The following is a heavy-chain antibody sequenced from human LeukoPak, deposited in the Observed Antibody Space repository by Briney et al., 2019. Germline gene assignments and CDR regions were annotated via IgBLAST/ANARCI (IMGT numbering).Heavy chain of an antibody. D-gene: IGHD2-15*01. V-gene: IGHV3-33*01. CDR3: ARDDVRADNAFDL. Sequence: GGSLRLSCAASGFSFSSYGMQWVRQVPRKGLEWMAVILADGSDKKYADSVRGRFTISRDNSKNTLFLQMNSLRVEDTAVYYCARDDVRADNAFDLWGQGTTVTVSS. J-gene: IGHJ3*01. CDR1: GFSFSSYG. CDR2: ILADGSDK.